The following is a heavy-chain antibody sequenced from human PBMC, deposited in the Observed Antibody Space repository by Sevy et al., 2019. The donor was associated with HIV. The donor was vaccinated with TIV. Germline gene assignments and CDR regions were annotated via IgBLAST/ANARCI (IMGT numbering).Heavy chain of an antibody. CDR3: ARDMTCGGDCYYFDN. D-gene: IGHD2-21*02. Sequence: ASVKVSCKASGDTFRKYVISWGRQAPGQGLEWMGGIIPVYGTTNYAQKFQARVTFTADESTSTVYMELSRLRSEDTAVYYCARDMTCGGDCYYFDNWGQGTLVTVSS. J-gene: IGHJ4*02. CDR1: GDTFRKYV. V-gene: IGHV1-69*13. CDR2: IIPVYGTT.